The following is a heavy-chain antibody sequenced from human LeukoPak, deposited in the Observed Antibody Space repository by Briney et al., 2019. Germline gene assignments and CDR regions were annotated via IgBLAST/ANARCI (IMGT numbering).Heavy chain of an antibody. J-gene: IGHJ6*03. Sequence: SETLSLTCTVSGGSISSHYWSWLRQPPGKGLEWIGYIYYSGSTNYNPSLKSRVTISVDTSKNQFSLKLSSVTAADTAVYYCARLEPDYYMDVWGKGTTVTVSS. CDR3: ARLEPDYYMDV. V-gene: IGHV4-59*11. CDR1: GGSISSHY. CDR2: IYYSGST.